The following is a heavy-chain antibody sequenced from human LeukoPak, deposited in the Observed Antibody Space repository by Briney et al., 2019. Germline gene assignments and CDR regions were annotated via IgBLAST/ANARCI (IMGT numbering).Heavy chain of an antibody. D-gene: IGHD1-26*01. V-gene: IGHV1-2*02. CDR2: IYPNSGDT. Sequence: ASVKVSCKASGCTFSGYYMHWVRQAPGQGLEWMGWIYPNSGDTKYAQKFQGRVTVTRDTSISTAFMEVSRLTSDDTAVYYCARSGSDAFDIWGQGTMVTVS. CDR3: ARSGSDAFDI. J-gene: IGHJ3*02. CDR1: GCTFSGYY.